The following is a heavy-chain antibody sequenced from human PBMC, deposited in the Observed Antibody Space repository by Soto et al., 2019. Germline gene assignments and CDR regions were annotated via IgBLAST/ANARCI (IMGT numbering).Heavy chain of an antibody. V-gene: IGHV3-48*02. CDR2: ISSSSSTI. Sequence: PGGSLRLSCAASGFTFSSYSMNWVRQAPGKGLEWVSYISSSSSTIYYADSVKGRFTISRDNAKNSLYLQMNSLRDEDTAVYYCARDLPAAGPLWYYYYGMDVWDQGTTVTVSS. CDR3: ARDLPAAGPLWYYYYGMDV. CDR1: GFTFSSYS. D-gene: IGHD6-13*01. J-gene: IGHJ6*02.